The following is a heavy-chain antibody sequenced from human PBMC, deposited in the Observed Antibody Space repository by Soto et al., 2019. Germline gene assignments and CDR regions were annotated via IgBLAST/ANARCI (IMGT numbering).Heavy chain of an antibody. CDR1: GDSVSSNSAA. D-gene: IGHD2-15*01. CDR3: ARDAEYCRGGRCYPSAGFVP. J-gene: IGHJ5*02. CDR2: TYYRSKWYS. Sequence: SQTLSLTCAISGDSVSSNSAAWNWIRQSPSRGLEWLGRTYYRSKWYSDYAVSVKSRITINPDTSKNQFSLQLHSVTPEDTAVYFCARDAEYCRGGRCYPSAGFVPWGRGILVTVSS. V-gene: IGHV6-1*01.